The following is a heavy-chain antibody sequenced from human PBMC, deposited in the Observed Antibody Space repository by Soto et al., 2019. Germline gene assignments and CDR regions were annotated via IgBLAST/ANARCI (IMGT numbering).Heavy chain of an antibody. J-gene: IGHJ4*02. V-gene: IGHV4-59*01. D-gene: IGHD1-1*01. Sequence: ADTLSLTCTVSGDSISTYYWSWIRQPPGKGLQWIGYIFYSGGTAYNPSLKSRVTISLDMSKKQISLKLSSVTTADTATYFCERIQLDQTVIDYWGQRTLVTLSA. CDR1: GDSISTYY. CDR3: ERIQLDQTVIDY. CDR2: IFYSGGT.